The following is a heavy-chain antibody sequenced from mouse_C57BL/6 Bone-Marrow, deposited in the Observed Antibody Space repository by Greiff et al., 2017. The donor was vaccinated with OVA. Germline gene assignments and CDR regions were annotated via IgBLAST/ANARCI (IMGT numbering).Heavy chain of an antibody. V-gene: IGHV1-81*01. CDR3: ARTLYYYGSRYPFAY. CDR2: IYPRSGNT. J-gene: IGHJ3*01. CDR1: GYTFTSYG. D-gene: IGHD1-1*01. Sequence: QVQLQQSGAELARPGASVKLSCKASGYTFTSYGICWVKQRTGRDLVWIGEIYPRSGNTYYNETFKGKATLTADKSSSTAYMELRSLTSEDSAVYYCARTLYYYGSRYPFAYWGQGTLVTVSA.